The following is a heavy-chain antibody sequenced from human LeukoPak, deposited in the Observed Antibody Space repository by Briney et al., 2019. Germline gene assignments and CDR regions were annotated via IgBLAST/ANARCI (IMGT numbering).Heavy chain of an antibody. D-gene: IGHD5-18*01. CDR3: ARDHRWLRGYYYYGMDV. Sequence: AGGSLRLSCAASGFTFSSYAMHWARQAPGKGLEWVAVISYDGSNKYYADSVKGRFTISRDNSKNTLYLQMNSLRAEDTAVYYCARDHRWLRGYYYYGMDVWGQGTTVTVSS. CDR1: GFTFSSYA. CDR2: ISYDGSNK. V-gene: IGHV3-30-3*01. J-gene: IGHJ6*02.